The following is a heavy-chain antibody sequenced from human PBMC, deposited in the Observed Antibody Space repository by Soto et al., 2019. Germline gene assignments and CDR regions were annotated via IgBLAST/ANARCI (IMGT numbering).Heavy chain of an antibody. Sequence: QVQLVQSGAEVKKPGSSVKVSCKASGGTFSSYAISWVRQAPGQGLEWMGGFIRIFGTANYAQKFQGRVTITADESTSTAYMELSSLRSEDTAVYYCAYSPYYYSGMDVWGQGTTVTVSS. CDR1: GGTFSSYA. D-gene: IGHD2-15*01. CDR3: AYSPYYYSGMDV. J-gene: IGHJ6*02. CDR2: FIRIFGTA. V-gene: IGHV1-69*12.